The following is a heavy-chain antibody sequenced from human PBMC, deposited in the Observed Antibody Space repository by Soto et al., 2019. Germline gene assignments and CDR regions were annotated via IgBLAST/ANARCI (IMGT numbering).Heavy chain of an antibody. D-gene: IGHD3-22*01. CDR3: ARDYYNRRGYSLFNY. Sequence: GGSLRLSCAASGFTVSSNYMSWVRQAPGKGLEWVSVIYSGGSTYYADSVKGRFTISRDNSKNTLYLQMNSLRAEDTAVYYCARDYYNRRGYSLFNYCAQGTLVTVSS. CDR2: IYSGGST. V-gene: IGHV3-53*01. J-gene: IGHJ4*02. CDR1: GFTVSSNY.